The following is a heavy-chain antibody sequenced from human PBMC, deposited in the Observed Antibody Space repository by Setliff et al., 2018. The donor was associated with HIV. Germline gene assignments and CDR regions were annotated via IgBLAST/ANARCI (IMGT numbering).Heavy chain of an antibody. Sequence: SCKVSGYTLTEVSIHWVRQAPGKGLEWVSLLWRDEVGEYYADSVKGRSSISRDRSRNTVYLQMSSLRVDDTAIYYCGNKGGQVWGPGTQVTVSS. V-gene: IGHV3-33*01. D-gene: IGHD3-16*01. J-gene: IGHJ1*01. CDR2: LWRDEVGE. CDR1: GYTLTEVS. CDR3: GNKGGQV.